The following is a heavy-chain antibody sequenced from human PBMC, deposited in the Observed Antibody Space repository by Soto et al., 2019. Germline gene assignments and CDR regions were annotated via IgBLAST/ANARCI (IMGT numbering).Heavy chain of an antibody. V-gene: IGHV3-74*01. J-gene: IGHJ4*02. D-gene: IGHD2-8*01. CDR3: ARVPTGKYGVWNY. Sequence: EEQLVESGGGLVQPGGSLRLSCVASGFSFCSYWMHWVRQVPGKGLVWVSRISPGGSITTYADSVKGRFTISRDNAKNTLYLQMNSLRGDDAAVYYCARVPTGKYGVWNYWGQGTLVTVSS. CDR2: ISPGGSIT. CDR1: GFSFCSYW.